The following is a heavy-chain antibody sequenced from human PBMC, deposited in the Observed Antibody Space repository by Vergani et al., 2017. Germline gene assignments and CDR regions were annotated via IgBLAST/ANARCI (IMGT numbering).Heavy chain of an antibody. V-gene: IGHV3-23*01. CDR3: AKDVTGGRVEDAFDI. Sequence: EVQLLESGGGLVQPGGSLRLSCAASGFTFSSYAMSWVRQAPGKGLEWVSAISGSDGSTYYADSVKGRFTISRDNSKTTLYLQMNSLRAEDTAVYYCAKDVTGGRVEDAFDIWGQGTMVTVSS. D-gene: IGHD1-14*01. CDR1: GFTFSSYA. J-gene: IGHJ3*02. CDR2: ISGSDGST.